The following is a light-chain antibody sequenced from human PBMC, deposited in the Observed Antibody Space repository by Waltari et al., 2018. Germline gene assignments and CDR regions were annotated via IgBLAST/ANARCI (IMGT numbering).Light chain of an antibody. CDR2: AAS. CDR3: QQSYISPLT. V-gene: IGKV1-39*01. Sequence: DIQMTQSPSSLSASVGDRVTITCRTSQSINNYLNWYQQEPGKATNLLSYAASNLQSGVPSRFSGSGAGADLTLAIISLQREDFSTYYCQQSYISPLTFGGGTKVEIK. CDR1: QSINNY. J-gene: IGKJ4*01.